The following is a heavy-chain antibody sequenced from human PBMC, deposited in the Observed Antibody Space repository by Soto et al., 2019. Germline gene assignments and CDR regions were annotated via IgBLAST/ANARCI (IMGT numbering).Heavy chain of an antibody. J-gene: IGHJ6*02. CDR2: IYYSGST. CDR3: ASHPPLRYFDWLPQDYYYYGMDV. CDR1: GGSISSSSYY. D-gene: IGHD3-9*01. Sequence: PSETLSLTCTVSGGSISSSSYYWGWIRQPPGKGLEWIGSIYYSGSTYYNPSLKSRVTISVDTSKNQFSLKLSSVTAADTAVYYCASHPPLRYFDWLPQDYYYYGMDVWGQGTTVTVSS. V-gene: IGHV4-39*01.